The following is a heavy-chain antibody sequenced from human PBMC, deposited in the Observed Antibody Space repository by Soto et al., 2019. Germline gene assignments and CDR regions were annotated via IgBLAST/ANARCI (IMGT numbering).Heavy chain of an antibody. V-gene: IGHV5-51*01. CDR2: IYPGDSDT. D-gene: IGHD2-8*02. Sequence: GESLKISCKGSGYGFASYWIAWVRQMPGKGPEWMGIIYPGDSDTRYSTSFKGKVTISADKSVTTAYLQWSSLTASDSDMYYCARKITGCNYQYQYGMHVRGQGTTVTVYS. CDR1: GYGFASYW. CDR3: ARKITGCNYQYQYGMHV. J-gene: IGHJ6*02.